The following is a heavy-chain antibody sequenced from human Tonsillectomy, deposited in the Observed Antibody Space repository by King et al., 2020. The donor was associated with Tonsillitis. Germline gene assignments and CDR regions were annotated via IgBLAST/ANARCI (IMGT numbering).Heavy chain of an antibody. CDR2: ISFDGRTK. CDR3: ARDPDYGGNSGFDY. D-gene: IGHD4-23*01. Sequence: QLVQSGGGVVQPRRSLRLSCAASGFTFSTYGMHWVRQAPGKGLEWVAVISFDGRTKYYTDSVMGRFTISRDNSKNTLYLQMNFLRAEDTAVYYCARDPDYGGNSGFDYWGQGTLVTVSS. CDR1: GFTFSTYG. J-gene: IGHJ4*02. V-gene: IGHV3-33*05.